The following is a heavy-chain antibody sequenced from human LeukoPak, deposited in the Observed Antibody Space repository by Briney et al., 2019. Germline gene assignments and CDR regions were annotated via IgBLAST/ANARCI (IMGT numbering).Heavy chain of an antibody. CDR3: ARDGGYTGGWTYGAGDY. J-gene: IGHJ4*01. CDR1: GFAFSAYV. CDR2: ISNDGNDK. D-gene: IGHD2-8*02. Sequence: PGRSLRLSCAASGFAFSAYVMHWVRQAPGKGLECVAVISNDGNDKYYGDSVKGRFSISRDNSKNALYLQMGSLRTEDTAVYYCARDGGYTGGWTYGAGDYWGQGTLVTVSS. V-gene: IGHV3-30*04.